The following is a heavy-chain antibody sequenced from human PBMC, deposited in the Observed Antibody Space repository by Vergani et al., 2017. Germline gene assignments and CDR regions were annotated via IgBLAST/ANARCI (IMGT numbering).Heavy chain of an antibody. CDR2: INHSGST. V-gene: IGHV4-34*01. CDR3: ARGGGCSGGSCYRGWFDP. D-gene: IGHD2-15*01. CDR1: GGSFSGYY. J-gene: IGHJ5*02. Sequence: QVQLQQWGAGLLKPSETLSLTCAVYGGSFSGYYWSWIRQPPGKGLEWIGEINHSGSTNYNPSLKSRVTISVDTSKNQFSLKLSSVTAADTAVYYCARGGGCSGGSCYRGWFDPWGQGTLVTVSS.